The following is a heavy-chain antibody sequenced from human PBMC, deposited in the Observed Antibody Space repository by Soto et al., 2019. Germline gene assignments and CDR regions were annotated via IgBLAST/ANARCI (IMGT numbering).Heavy chain of an antibody. CDR3: ARDRVPLWSILDLMHYYYGMDV. V-gene: IGHV3-30-3*01. J-gene: IGHJ6*02. Sequence: PGGSLRLSCAASGFTFSSYAMHWVRQAPGKGLEWVAVISYDGSNKYYADSVKGRFTISRDNAKNSLYLQMNSLRAEDTAVYYCARDRVPLWSILDLMHYYYGMDVWGQGTTVTVSS. CDR1: GFTFSSYA. D-gene: IGHD5-18*01. CDR2: ISYDGSNK.